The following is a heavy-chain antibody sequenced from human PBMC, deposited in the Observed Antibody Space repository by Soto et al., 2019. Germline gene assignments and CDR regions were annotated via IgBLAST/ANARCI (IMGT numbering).Heavy chain of an antibody. Sequence: EVQLVESGGGLVQPGGSLRLSCAASGFTVSSNYMSWVRQAPGKGLEWVSVIYSGGSTYYADSVKGRFTISRHNSKNKLHLPMNRLRADDTAVYYCARALGTRWYGSWRRSYWYFGLWGRGTMVTVSS. CDR2: IYSGGST. CDR1: GFTVSSNY. D-gene: IGHD3-10*01. CDR3: ARALGTRWYGSWRRSYWYFGL. J-gene: IGHJ2*01. V-gene: IGHV3-53*04.